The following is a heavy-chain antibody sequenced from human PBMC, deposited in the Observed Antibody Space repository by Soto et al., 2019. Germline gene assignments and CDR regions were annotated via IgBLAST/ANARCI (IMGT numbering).Heavy chain of an antibody. CDR3: ARDAFLYSRGAYYDH. V-gene: IGHV3-30-3*01. CDR1: GFTFSTYA. CDR2: ISYTGANQ. J-gene: IGHJ4*02. D-gene: IGHD4-4*01. Sequence: QVRLVESGGGAVQPGDSLRLSCDASGFTFSTYALHWVRQAPGKGLEWVAFISYTGANQYYADSVKGRFTVSRDNSKNIAARQMTSHKPEDSAVYCARDAFLYSRGAYYDHWGQGTLVTVSS.